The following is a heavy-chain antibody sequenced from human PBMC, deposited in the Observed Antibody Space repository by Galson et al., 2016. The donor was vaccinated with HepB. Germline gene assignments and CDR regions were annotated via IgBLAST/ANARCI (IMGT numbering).Heavy chain of an antibody. J-gene: IGHJ3*02. CDR1: GGTFSSHS. Sequence: SVKVSCKASGGTFSSHSISWVRQAPGQGLEWMGGIIPIFGTPNYAQNFQGRVTITADESTRTGYMELSSLRYEDTAVYYCATSRGSYYGTGGWGDGFDIWGQGTMVIVSS. CDR2: IIPIFGTP. V-gene: IGHV1-69*13. CDR3: ATSRGSYYGTGGWGDGFDI. D-gene: IGHD2-8*02.